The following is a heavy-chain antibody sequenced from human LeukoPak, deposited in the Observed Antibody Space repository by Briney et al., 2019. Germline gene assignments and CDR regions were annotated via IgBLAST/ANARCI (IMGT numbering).Heavy chain of an antibody. J-gene: IGHJ6*02. D-gene: IGHD4-17*01. V-gene: IGHV4-38-2*02. CDR3: ARDGTGTVTTSGYYYYGMDV. CDR1: GYSINSGYY. Sequence: SETLSLTCTVSGYSINSGYYGGWIRQPPGKGLEWIGSINGNRTTYYNPSLKSRVTISGDTSKNQFSLKLSSVTAADTAVCYCARDGTGTVTTSGYYYYGMDVWGQGTTVTVSS. CDR2: INGNRTT.